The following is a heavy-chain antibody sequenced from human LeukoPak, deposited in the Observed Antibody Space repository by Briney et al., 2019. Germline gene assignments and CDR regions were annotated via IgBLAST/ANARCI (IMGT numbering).Heavy chain of an antibody. CDR2: FSGSGDTT. CDR1: GFTFSSSA. V-gene: IGHV3-23*01. Sequence: GWSLRLSCAASGFTFSSSAMSWVRQAPGRGLEWVSGFSGSGDTTFYADSVQGRFTISRDNSKSTLYLQMNSLRAEDTAVYFCAKVKFTGNSYFYDWGQGTLVTVSS. D-gene: IGHD4-23*01. J-gene: IGHJ4*02. CDR3: AKVKFTGNSYFYD.